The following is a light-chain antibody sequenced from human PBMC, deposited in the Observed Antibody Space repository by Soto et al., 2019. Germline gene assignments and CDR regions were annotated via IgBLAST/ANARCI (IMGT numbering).Light chain of an antibody. CDR2: QDT. V-gene: IGLV3-1*01. CDR3: QAWDSSTASYV. CDR1: VLGDKY. J-gene: IGLJ1*01. Sequence: SYELTQPPSVSVSPGQTASITCSGDVLGDKYACWYQQKAGQSPVLVIHQDTKRPSGIPERFSGSNSGNTATLTISGTQAMAEADYYCQAWDSSTASYVFGTGTKLTVL.